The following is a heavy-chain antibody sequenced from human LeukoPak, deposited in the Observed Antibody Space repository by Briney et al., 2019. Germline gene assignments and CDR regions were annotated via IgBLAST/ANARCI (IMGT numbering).Heavy chain of an antibody. Sequence: GGSLRLSCAASGFSFRHYAMSWVRQAPGKGLEWVAAISGSGAYSYHADSVKGRFTVSRDNSKNTLFMQINSLRAEDTAVYYCASNSGSYGGYWGQGTLVTVSS. V-gene: IGHV3-23*01. J-gene: IGHJ4*02. CDR2: ISGSGAYS. CDR1: GFSFRHYA. CDR3: ASNSGSYGGY. D-gene: IGHD1-26*01.